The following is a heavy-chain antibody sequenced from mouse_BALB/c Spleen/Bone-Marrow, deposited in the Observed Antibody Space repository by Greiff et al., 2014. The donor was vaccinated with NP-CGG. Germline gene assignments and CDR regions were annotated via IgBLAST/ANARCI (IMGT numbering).Heavy chain of an antibody. CDR3: ARATAYFDY. J-gene: IGHJ2*01. CDR1: GISITTGNYR. V-gene: IGHV3-5*02. Sequence: EVQLQQSGPGLVKPSQTVSFTCTITGISITTGNYRWSWIRQFPGNKLEWIGYIYYSGTITYNPSLTSRTTITRDTSKNQFFLEMNSLTAEDTATYYCARATAYFDYWGQGTTLTVSS. CDR2: IYYSGTI. D-gene: IGHD1-2*01.